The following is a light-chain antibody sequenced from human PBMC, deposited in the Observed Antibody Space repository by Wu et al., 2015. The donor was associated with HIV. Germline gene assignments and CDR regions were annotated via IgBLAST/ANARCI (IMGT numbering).Light chain of an antibody. V-gene: IGKV1-27*01. CDR2: AAS. J-gene: IGKJ1*01. Sequence: DIQMTQSPSSLSASVGDRVTITCRAGQNIAYYLAWYQQKPGKVPKLLIYAASTLQSGVPSRFSGSRSGTEFTLTISSLRPEDVATYYCQRYNTVPRTFGQGTKVEIK. CDR3: QRYNTVPRT. CDR1: QNIAYY.